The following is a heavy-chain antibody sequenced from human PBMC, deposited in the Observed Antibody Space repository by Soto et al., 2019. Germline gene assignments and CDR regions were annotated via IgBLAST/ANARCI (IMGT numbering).Heavy chain of an antibody. D-gene: IGHD4-17*01. J-gene: IGHJ4*02. CDR2: IFWDDDK. V-gene: IGHV2-5*05. CDR3: ARYYGGNYAY. CDR1: GFSLSTSGVG. Sequence: QITLKESGPTLVKPTQTLTLTCTFSGFSLSTSGVGVGWIRQPPGKALEWLALIFWDDDKRYGPSLKSRLTITQDTSKTQVVLTMTNMDPVDTATYYCARYYGGNYAYWGQGTLVTVSS.